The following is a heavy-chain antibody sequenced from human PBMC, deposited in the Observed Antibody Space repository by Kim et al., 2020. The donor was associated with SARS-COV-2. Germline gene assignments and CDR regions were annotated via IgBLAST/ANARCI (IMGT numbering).Heavy chain of an antibody. V-gene: IGHV3-30*18. CDR2: ISYDGSNK. CDR3: AKDLHYYGSGSYPFDY. CDR1: GFTFSSYG. J-gene: IGHJ4*02. Sequence: GGSLRLSCAASGFTFSSYGMHWVRQAPGKGLEWVAVISYDGSNKYYADSVKGRFTISRDNSKNTLYLQMNSLRAEDTAVYYCAKDLHYYGSGSYPFDYWGQGTLVTVSS. D-gene: IGHD3-10*01.